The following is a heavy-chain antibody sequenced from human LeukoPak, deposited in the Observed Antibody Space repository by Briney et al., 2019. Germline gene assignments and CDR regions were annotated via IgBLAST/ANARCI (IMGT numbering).Heavy chain of an antibody. Sequence: SVTVSCKASGGTFSSYAISWVRQAPGQGLERMGGIIPIFGTANYAQKFQGRVTITADESTSTAYMELSSLRSEDTAVYYCARGYYDSSGYYSTNWFDPWGQGTLVTVSS. CDR3: ARGYYDSSGYYSTNWFDP. V-gene: IGHV1-69*01. J-gene: IGHJ5*02. CDR1: GGTFSSYA. D-gene: IGHD3-22*01. CDR2: IIPIFGTA.